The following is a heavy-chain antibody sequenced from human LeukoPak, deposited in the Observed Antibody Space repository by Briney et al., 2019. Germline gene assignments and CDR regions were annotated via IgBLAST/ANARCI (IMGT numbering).Heavy chain of an antibody. CDR3: ATQREYYYDSSGPYYFDY. J-gene: IGHJ4*02. Sequence: ASVKVSCKASGYTFTGYYMHWVRQAPGQGLEWMGWINPNSGGTNYAQKFQGRVTMTRDTSISTAYMELGRLRSDDTAVYYCATQREYYYDSSGPYYFDYWGQGTLVTVSS. CDR2: INPNSGGT. V-gene: IGHV1-2*02. CDR1: GYTFTGYY. D-gene: IGHD3-22*01.